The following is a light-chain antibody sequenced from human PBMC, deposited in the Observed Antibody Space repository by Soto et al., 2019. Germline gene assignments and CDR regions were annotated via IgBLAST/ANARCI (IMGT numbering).Light chain of an antibody. CDR2: AAS. V-gene: IGKV1-9*01. CDR1: QGISSY. CDR3: QQLNSYYT. J-gene: IGKJ5*01. Sequence: DIQLTQSPSFLSASVGDRVTITCRASQGISSYLAWYQQKPGKAPKLLIYAASTLQSGVPSRFIGSGSGTEFTLTISSLQPEDFATYSCQQLNSYYTFGQGTRLEIK.